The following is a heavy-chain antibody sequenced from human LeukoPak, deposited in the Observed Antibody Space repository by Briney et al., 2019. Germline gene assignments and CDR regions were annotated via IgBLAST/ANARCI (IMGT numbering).Heavy chain of an antibody. D-gene: IGHD4-17*01. J-gene: IGHJ4*02. V-gene: IGHV4-34*01. CDR1: GGSFSGYY. CDR2: IYNSGST. Sequence: SETLSLTCAVYGGSFSGYYWSWIRQPPGKGLEWIGYIYNSGSTYYNPSLKSRVTISVDRSKNQYSLKLSSVTAADTAVYYCARGGYGDYETYYFDYWGQGTLVTVSS. CDR3: ARGGYGDYETYYFDY.